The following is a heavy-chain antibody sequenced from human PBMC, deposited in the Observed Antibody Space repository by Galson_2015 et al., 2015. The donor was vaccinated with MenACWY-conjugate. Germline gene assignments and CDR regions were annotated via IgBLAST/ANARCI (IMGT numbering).Heavy chain of an antibody. CDR2: IYYSGST. V-gene: IGHV4-39*07. CDR3: ARGDVVGPYGL. CDR1: GDSLSSSSYY. Sequence: ETLSLTCTVSGDSLSSSSYYWGRIRQPPRKGLEWIGSIYYSGSTYYNPSLKSRVTISEDTSKNQFSLKLSSVTAADTAVYYCARGDVVGPYGLWGQGTLVTVSS. J-gene: IGHJ4*02. D-gene: IGHD1-26*01.